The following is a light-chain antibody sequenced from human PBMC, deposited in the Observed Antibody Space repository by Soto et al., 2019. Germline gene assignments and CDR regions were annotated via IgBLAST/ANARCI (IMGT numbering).Light chain of an antibody. V-gene: IGKV3-20*01. CDR2: AAS. Sequence: EIVLTQSPGTLSLSPGESATLSCRASQSVSSSYLAWYQQKLGQSPRLLIYAASSRASGVPDRFSGSGSGTDFTLTISRLEPEDFAVYYCKQYGSSHTCGQGTRLEIK. CDR1: QSVSSSY. CDR3: KQYGSSHT. J-gene: IGKJ5*01.